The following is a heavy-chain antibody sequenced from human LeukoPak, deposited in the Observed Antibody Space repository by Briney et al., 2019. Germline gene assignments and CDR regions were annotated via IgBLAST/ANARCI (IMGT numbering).Heavy chain of an antibody. V-gene: IGHV4-34*01. CDR1: GGSFSGYY. Sequence: SETLSLTCAVYGGSFSGYYCSWIRQPPGKGLEWIGEINHSGSTNYNPSLKSRVTISVDTSKNQFSLKLSAVTAADTAVYYCARVVIWFGELFPYYYYYMDVWGKGTTVTVSS. D-gene: IGHD3-10*01. CDR2: INHSGST. CDR3: ARVVIWFGELFPYYYYYMDV. J-gene: IGHJ6*03.